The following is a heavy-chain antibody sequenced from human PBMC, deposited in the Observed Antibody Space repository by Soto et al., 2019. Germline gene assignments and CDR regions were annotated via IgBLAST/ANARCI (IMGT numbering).Heavy chain of an antibody. J-gene: IGHJ4*02. V-gene: IGHV1-2*02. Sequence: AAVKVSCKASGYTFTGHYIHWVRQAPEQGPEWMGEIGPESGATRYAQKFQGRVTMTRDTSITTVYMELKNLSPDDTAVYYCGRGRSGQIVVFYWGQGPPVTDPS. CDR2: IGPESGAT. CDR1: GYTFTGHY. D-gene: IGHD1-26*01. CDR3: GRGRSGQIVVFY.